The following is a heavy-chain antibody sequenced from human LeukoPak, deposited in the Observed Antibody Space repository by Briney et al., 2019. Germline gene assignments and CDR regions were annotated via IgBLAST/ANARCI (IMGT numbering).Heavy chain of an antibody. V-gene: IGHV3-30-3*01. CDR2: ISYDGSEK. CDR3: AREGDTAMVTTGEDY. CDR1: GFTFSSYP. J-gene: IGHJ4*02. D-gene: IGHD5-18*01. Sequence: PGGSLRLSCAASGFTFSSYPMHWVRQAPGKGLEWVAVISYDGSEKHYADPVKGRFTISRDNSKNTLYLQMNSLRAEDTAVYYCAREGDTAMVTTGEDYWGQGTLVTVSS.